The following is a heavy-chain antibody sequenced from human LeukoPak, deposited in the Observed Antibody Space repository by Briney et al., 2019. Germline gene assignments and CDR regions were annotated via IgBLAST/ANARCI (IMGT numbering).Heavy chain of an antibody. D-gene: IGHD2-8*01. CDR1: GGSINSYY. CDR3: AREGVKYANWFDT. V-gene: IGHV4-59*01. CDR2: IYYSGST. Sequence: PSETLSLTCTVSGGSINSYYWSWIRQPPGKGLEWIGYIYYSGSTNYNPSLKSRVTISVDTSKNQYSLNLSSVTTADTAVYYCAREGVKYANWFDTWGQGTLVTVSS. J-gene: IGHJ5*02.